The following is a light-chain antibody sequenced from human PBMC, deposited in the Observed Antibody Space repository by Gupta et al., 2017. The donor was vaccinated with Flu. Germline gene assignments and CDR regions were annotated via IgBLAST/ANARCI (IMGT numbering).Light chain of an antibody. CDR3: QQYQTVPT. V-gene: IGKV3-15*01. CDR1: QNITRR. Sequence: EIVMTQSPASLSVSPGERATLSCWASQNITRRLAWYQHRPGQAPTLVMYLVSGRANGVPARFRGNGSEIEFTLTISNLQPEDTGMYYCQQYQTVPTFGHGT. J-gene: IGKJ1*01. CDR2: LVS.